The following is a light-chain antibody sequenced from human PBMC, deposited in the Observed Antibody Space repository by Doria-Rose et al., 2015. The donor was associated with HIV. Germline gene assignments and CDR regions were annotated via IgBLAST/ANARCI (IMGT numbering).Light chain of an antibody. CDR3: QQTYSSPKWT. V-gene: IGKV1-39*01. Sequence: DRVTITWLASQTVSPYLNGFQQEPGKAPKLLIYAASRLQSGVPSRFSGSGSGTDFTLTISGLQTGDFATYYGQQTYSSPKWTVVQWTK. CDR1: QTVSPY. J-gene: IGKJ1*01. CDR2: AAS.